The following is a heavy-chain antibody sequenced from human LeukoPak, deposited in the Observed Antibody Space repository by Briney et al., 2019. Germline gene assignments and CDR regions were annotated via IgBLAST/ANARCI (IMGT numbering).Heavy chain of an antibody. J-gene: IGHJ5*02. D-gene: IGHD5-18*01. CDR1: GYTFTSYD. CDR2: MNPNSGNT. CDR3: ARGRPLAAMVFNWFDP. V-gene: IGHV1-8*01. Sequence: ASVKVSCKASGYTFTSYDINRVRQATGQGLEWMGWMNPNSGNTGYAQKFQGRVTMTRNTSISTAYMELSSLRSEDTAVYYCARGRPLAAMVFNWFDPWGQGTLVTVSS.